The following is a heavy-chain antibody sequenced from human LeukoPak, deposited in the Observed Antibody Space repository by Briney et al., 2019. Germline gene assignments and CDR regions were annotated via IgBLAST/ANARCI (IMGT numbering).Heavy chain of an antibody. V-gene: IGHV4-4*02. CDR3: ARYYYDSSGYYAGAFDI. D-gene: IGHD3-22*01. J-gene: IGHJ3*02. Sequence: SGTLSLTCAVSGGSISSSNWWSWVRQPPGKGLEWIGEIYHSGSTNYNPSLKSRVTISVDKSKNQFSLKLSSVTAADTAVYYCARYYYDSSGYYAGAFDIWGQGTMVTVSS. CDR1: GGSISSSNW. CDR2: IYHSGST.